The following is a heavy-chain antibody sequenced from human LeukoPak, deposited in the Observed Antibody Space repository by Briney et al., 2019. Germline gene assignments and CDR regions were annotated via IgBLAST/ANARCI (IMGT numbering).Heavy chain of an antibody. V-gene: IGHV1-2*02. CDR2: INPNSGGT. CDR3: ARVSYRALQYYYYGMDV. J-gene: IGHJ6*02. Sequence: GASVKVSCKASGYTSTGYYMHWVRQAPGQGLEWMGWINPNSGGTNYAQKFQGRVTMTRDTSISTAYMELSRLRSDDTAVYYCARVSYRALQYYYYGMDVWGQGTTVTVSS. CDR1: GYTSTGYY. D-gene: IGHD1-26*01.